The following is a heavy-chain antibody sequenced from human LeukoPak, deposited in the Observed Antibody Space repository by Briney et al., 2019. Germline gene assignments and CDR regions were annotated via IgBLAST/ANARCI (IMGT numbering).Heavy chain of an antibody. D-gene: IGHD3-22*01. Sequence: SVKVSCKASGGTFSSYAISWLRQAPGQGLEWMGRIIPIFGTANYAQKFQGRVTITTDESTSTAYMELSSLRSEDMAVYYCARDYYDSSGYYAFDIWGQGTMVRVSS. CDR3: ARDYYDSSGYYAFDI. CDR2: IIPIFGTA. CDR1: GGTFSSYA. J-gene: IGHJ3*02. V-gene: IGHV1-69*05.